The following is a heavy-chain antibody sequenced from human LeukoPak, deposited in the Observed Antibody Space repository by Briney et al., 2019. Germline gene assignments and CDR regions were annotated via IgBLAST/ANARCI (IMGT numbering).Heavy chain of an antibody. D-gene: IGHD3-10*01. CDR3: AKGRLLWFGEPLVYFDY. J-gene: IGHJ4*02. CDR2: ISWNSGSI. CDR1: GFTFDDYA. V-gene: IGHV3-9*01. Sequence: GGSLRLSCAASGFTFDDYAMHWVRQAPGKGLEWVSGISWNSGSIGYADSVKGRFTISRDNAKNSLYLQMNSLRAEDTALYYCAKGRLLWFGEPLVYFDYWGQGTLVTVSS.